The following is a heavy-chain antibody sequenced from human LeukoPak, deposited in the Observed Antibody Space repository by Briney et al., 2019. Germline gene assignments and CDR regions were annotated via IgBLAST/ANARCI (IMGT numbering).Heavy chain of an antibody. Sequence: GGSLRLSCAASGFTFSTYAMSWVRQAPGKGLDWVSTIISTGDNTYYADSVKGRFTISRDNSRNTLFLQMSGLRAEDTAVYFCAARRPARPYYFDYWGQGTLVTVSS. V-gene: IGHV3-23*01. CDR1: GFTFSTYA. J-gene: IGHJ4*02. CDR3: AARRPARPYYFDY. CDR2: IISTGDNT.